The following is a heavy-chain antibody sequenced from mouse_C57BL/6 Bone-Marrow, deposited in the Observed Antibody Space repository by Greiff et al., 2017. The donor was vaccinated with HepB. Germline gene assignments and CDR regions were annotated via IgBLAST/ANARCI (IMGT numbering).Heavy chain of an antibody. J-gene: IGHJ3*01. CDR3: ARGAY. Sequence: VKVVESGAELVKPGASVKISCKASGYAFSSYWMNWVKQRPGKGLEWIGQIYPGDGDTNYNGKFKDKATLTADKSSSTAYMQLSSLTSEDAAVYFCARGAYWGQGTLVTVSA. CDR1: GYAFSSYW. V-gene: IGHV1-80*01. CDR2: IYPGDGDT.